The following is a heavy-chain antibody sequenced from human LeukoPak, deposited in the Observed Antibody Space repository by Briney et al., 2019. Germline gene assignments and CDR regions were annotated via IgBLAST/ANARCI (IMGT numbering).Heavy chain of an antibody. Sequence: NPSETLSLTCAVYGGSFSGYYWSWIRQPPGKGLEWIGEINHSGSTNYNPSLKSRVTISVDTSKNQFSLKLSSVTAADTAVYYCARGRGCPDYWGQGTLVTVSS. D-gene: IGHD6-19*01. J-gene: IGHJ4*02. CDR1: GGSFSGYY. CDR2: INHSGST. V-gene: IGHV4-34*01. CDR3: ARGRGCPDY.